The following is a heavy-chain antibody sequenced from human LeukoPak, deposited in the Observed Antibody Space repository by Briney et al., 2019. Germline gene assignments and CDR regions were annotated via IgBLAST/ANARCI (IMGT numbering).Heavy chain of an antibody. V-gene: IGHV4-59*01. CDR1: GGSISSYY. D-gene: IGHD5-18*01. CDR2: IYYSGST. Sequence: PSETLSLTCTVPGGSISSYYWSWIRQPPGKGLEWIGYIYYSGSTNYNPSLKSRVTISVDTSKNQFSLKLSSVTAADTAVYYCARGHVGQLWFVPGVAFDIWGQGTMVTVSS. CDR3: ARGHVGQLWFVPGVAFDI. J-gene: IGHJ3*02.